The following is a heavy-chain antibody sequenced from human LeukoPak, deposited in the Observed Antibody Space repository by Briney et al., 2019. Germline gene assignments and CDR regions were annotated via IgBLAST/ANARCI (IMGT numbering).Heavy chain of an antibody. D-gene: IGHD1-26*01. CDR3: ARHLKGAARGPFDY. J-gene: IGHJ4*02. CDR1: GFTFSSYS. V-gene: IGHV3-48*01. Sequence: GGSLRLSCAASGFTFSSYSMNWVRQAPGKGLEWVSYISSSSSTIYYADSVKGRFTISRDNAKNSLYLQMNSLRAEDTAVYYCARHLKGAARGPFDYWGQGTLVTVSS. CDR2: ISSSSSTI.